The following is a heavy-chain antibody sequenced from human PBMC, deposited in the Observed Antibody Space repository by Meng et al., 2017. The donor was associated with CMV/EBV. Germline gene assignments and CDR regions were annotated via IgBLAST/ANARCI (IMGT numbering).Heavy chain of an antibody. D-gene: IGHD3-3*01. CDR3: ARRLSTYDFWSGYPSRGMDV. J-gene: IGHJ6*02. CDR1: GGTFSSYA. CDR2: IIPILGIA. V-gene: IGHV1-69*10. Sequence: SVKVSCKASGGTFSSYAISWVRQAPGQGLEWMGGIIPILGIANYAQKFQGRVTITADKSTSTAYMELSSLRSEDTAVYYCARRLSTYDFWSGYPSRGMDVWGQGTTVTVSS.